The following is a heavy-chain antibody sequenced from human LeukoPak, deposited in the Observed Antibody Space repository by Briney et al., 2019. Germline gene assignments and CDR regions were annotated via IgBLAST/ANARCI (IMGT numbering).Heavy chain of an antibody. CDR3: VRDLILVWTPGDDFDF. D-gene: IGHD3-16*01. CDR2: INEDATTI. CDR1: GFAFSAYW. J-gene: IGHJ4*02. V-gene: IGHV3-74*01. Sequence: GGSLRLSCAASGFAFSAYWMHWVRQAPGKGLEWVSRINEDATTITYADSVKGRFIIPRDNSKKSLYLQMNNLRAEDTAVYYCVRDLILVWTPGDDFDFWGQGTLVIVSS.